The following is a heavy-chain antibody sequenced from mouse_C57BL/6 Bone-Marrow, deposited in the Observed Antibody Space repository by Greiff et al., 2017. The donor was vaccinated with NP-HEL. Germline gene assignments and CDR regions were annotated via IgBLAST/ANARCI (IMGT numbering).Heavy chain of an antibody. V-gene: IGHV1-54*01. J-gene: IGHJ3*01. CDR2: INPGSGGT. Sequence: QVQLQQSGAELVRPGTSVKVSCKASGYAFTNYLIEWVKQRPGQGLEWIGVINPGSGGTNYNEKFKGKATLTADKSSSTAYMQLSSLTSEESAVYFYSRGGIYYDYAWFAYWGQGTLVTVSA. D-gene: IGHD2-4*01. CDR3: SRGGIYYDYAWFAY. CDR1: GYAFTNYL.